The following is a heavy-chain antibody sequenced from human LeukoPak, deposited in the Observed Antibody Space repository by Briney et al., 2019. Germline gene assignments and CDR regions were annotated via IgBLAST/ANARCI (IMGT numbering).Heavy chain of an antibody. CDR3: ATTTIRLGY. J-gene: IGHJ4*02. CDR2: ISSSSSYI. D-gene: IGHD1-26*01. CDR1: GFTFSSQT. Sequence: GGSLRLSCAASGFTFSSQTMNWVRQAPGKGLEWVSCISSSSSYIYYADSVKGRFTISRDNAKNSLYLQMNSLRAEDTAVYYCATTTIRLGYWGQGTLVTVSS. V-gene: IGHV3-21*01.